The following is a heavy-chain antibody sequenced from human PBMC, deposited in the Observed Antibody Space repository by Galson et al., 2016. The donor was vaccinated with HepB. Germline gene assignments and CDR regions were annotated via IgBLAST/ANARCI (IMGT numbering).Heavy chain of an antibody. J-gene: IGHJ6*02. CDR2: IYSGGST. CDR1: GFTVNSNY. CDR3: ARNYGSGTYYYYYGMDV. D-gene: IGHD3-10*01. Sequence: SLRLSCAASGFTVNSNYMSWVRQAPGKGLEWVSSIYSGGSTYYADSVKGRFTISRDNSKNTPYLQMNSLRAEDTAVYYCARNYGSGTYYYYYGMDVWGQGTTVTVSS. V-gene: IGHV3-53*01.